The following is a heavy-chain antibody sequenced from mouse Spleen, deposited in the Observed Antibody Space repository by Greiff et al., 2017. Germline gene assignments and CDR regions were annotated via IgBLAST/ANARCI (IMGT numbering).Heavy chain of an antibody. CDR2: IWSGGST. CDR1: GFSLTSYG. Sequence: VQLQQSGPGLVQPSQSLSITCTVSGFSLTSYGVHWVRQSPGKGLEWLGVIWSGGSTDYNAAFISRLSISKDNSKSQVFFKMNSLQADDTAIYYCARSLYYGSSYFDYWGQGTTLTVSS. J-gene: IGHJ2*01. D-gene: IGHD1-1*01. CDR3: ARSLYYGSSYFDY. V-gene: IGHV2-2*01.